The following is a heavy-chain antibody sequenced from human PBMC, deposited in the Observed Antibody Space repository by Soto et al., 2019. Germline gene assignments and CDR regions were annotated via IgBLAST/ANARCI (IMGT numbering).Heavy chain of an antibody. Sequence: QITLKESGPALVQPTQTLTLTCIFSGFTISTSGEAVGWIRQPPGKALEWLAIIYWDDEKLYSSSLKSRLTITKGTASNQVVLKMPNMDPVDTATYYCAHRRRARRPTWRGVLCYGGFASWGQGTLVTVSS. CDR2: IYWDDEK. CDR1: GFTISTSGEA. CDR3: AHRRRARRPTWRGVLCYGGFAS. D-gene: IGHD2-21*01. J-gene: IGHJ4*02. V-gene: IGHV2-5*02.